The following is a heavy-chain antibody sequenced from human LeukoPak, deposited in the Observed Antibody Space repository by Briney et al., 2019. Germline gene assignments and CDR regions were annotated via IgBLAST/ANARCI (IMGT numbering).Heavy chain of an antibody. CDR2: IRYDGSNK. CDR3: AKGYCSSTSCYALDY. V-gene: IGHV3-30*02. Sequence: GGSLRLSCAASGFTFSSYGMHWVRQAPGKGVEWVAFIRYDGSNKYYADSVKGRFTISRDNSKNTLYLQMNSLRAEDTAVYCCAKGYCSSTSCYALDYWGQGTLVTVSS. J-gene: IGHJ4*02. D-gene: IGHD2-2*01. CDR1: GFTFSSYG.